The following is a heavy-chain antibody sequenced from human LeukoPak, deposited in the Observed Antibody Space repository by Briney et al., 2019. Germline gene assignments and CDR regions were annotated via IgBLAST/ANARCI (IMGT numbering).Heavy chain of an antibody. CDR1: AFTFSNYW. Sequence: GGSLRLSCAASAFTFSNYWMYWVRQAPGKGLVWVSRINSDGSITNYADSVKGRFTISRDNAKNTLYLQMNSLRAEDTAVYYRAGVGGARVYWGQGTLVTVSS. CDR2: INSDGSIT. CDR3: AGVGGARVY. V-gene: IGHV3-74*01. D-gene: IGHD1-26*01. J-gene: IGHJ4*02.